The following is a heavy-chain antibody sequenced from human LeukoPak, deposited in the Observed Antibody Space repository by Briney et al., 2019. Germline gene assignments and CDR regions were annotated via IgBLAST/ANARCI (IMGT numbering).Heavy chain of an antibody. CDR3: AKVIDSSSWYECYFDY. D-gene: IGHD6-13*01. Sequence: SETLSLTCTVSGGSISSYYWSWIRQPPGKGLEWIGYIYYSGSTNYNPSLKSRVTISVDTSKNQFSLKLSSVTAADTAVYYCAKVIDSSSWYECYFDYWGQGTLVTVSS. J-gene: IGHJ4*02. CDR2: IYYSGST. CDR1: GGSISSYY. V-gene: IGHV4-59*08.